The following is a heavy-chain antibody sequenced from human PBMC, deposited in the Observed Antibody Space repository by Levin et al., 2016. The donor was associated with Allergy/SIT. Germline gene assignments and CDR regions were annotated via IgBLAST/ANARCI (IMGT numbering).Heavy chain of an antibody. J-gene: IGHJ6*02. CDR3: ATDSGYSYGPYGSGPRGYYYGMGR. V-gene: IGHV3-48*03. CDR2: ISSSGSTI. Sequence: WIRQPPGKGLEWVSYISSSGSTIYYADSVKGRFTISRDNAKNSLYLQMNSLRAEDTAVYYCATDSGYSYGPYGSGPRGYYYGMGRLGPRDHGHRLL. D-gene: IGHD5-18*01.